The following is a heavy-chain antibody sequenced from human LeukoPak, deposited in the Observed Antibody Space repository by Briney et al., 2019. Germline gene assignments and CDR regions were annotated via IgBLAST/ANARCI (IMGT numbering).Heavy chain of an antibody. CDR1: GYTFTSYA. CDR2: INAGNGNT. CDR3: ARDRADYYGSGSYSPYYFDY. Sequence: ASVKVSFKASGYTFTSYAMHWVRQAPGQRLEWMGRINAGNGNTKYSQKFQGRVTITRDTSASTAYMELSSLRSEDTAVYYCARDRADYYGSGSYSPYYFDYWGQGTLVTVSS. D-gene: IGHD3-10*01. V-gene: IGHV1-3*01. J-gene: IGHJ4*02.